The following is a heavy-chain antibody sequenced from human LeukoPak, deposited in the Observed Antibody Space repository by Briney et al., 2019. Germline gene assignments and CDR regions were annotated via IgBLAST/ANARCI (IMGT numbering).Heavy chain of an antibody. V-gene: IGHV1-69*13. Sequence: GASVKVSCKASGGTFSSYAFSWVRQAPGQGLEWMGGIIPIVGTTNYAQMFQGRVTITADESTRTAYMELSSLRSEDTAIYYCAREWDFDSSGFYYYYWGQGTLVTVSS. D-gene: IGHD3-22*01. J-gene: IGHJ4*02. CDR3: AREWDFDSSGFYYYY. CDR1: GGTFSSYA. CDR2: IIPIVGTT.